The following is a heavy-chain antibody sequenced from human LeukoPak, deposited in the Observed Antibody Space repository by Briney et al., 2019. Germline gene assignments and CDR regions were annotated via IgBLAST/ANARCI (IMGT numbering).Heavy chain of an antibody. CDR3: ARTRYDSSGFGPHHAADY. D-gene: IGHD3-22*01. CDR1: GYTFTSYG. V-gene: IGHV1-18*01. J-gene: IGHJ4*02. CDR2: ISAYNGNT. Sequence: ASVNVSCKASGYTFTSYGISWVRQAPGQGLEWMVWISAYNGNTNYAQKLQCRVTMTTDTSTSTSYMELRSLRSHDTSVYYCARTRYDSSGFGPHHAADYWGQGTLVTVSS.